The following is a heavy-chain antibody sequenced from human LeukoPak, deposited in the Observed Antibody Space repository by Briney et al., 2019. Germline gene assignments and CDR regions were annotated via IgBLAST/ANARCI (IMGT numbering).Heavy chain of an antibody. CDR1: GGTFSSYA. CDR2: IIPILGTT. CDR3: ARDLQVGNGDC. J-gene: IGHJ4*02. Sequence: SVKVSCKASGGTFSSYAISWVRQAPGQGLEWMGGIIPILGTTNYAQKFQGRVTITADESTSTAYMELSSLRSEDTAVYYCARDLQVGNGDCWGQGTLVTVSS. V-gene: IGHV1-69*13. D-gene: IGHD1-26*01.